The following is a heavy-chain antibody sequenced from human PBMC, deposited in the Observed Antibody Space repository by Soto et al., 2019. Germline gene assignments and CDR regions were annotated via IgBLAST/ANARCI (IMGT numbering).Heavy chain of an antibody. J-gene: IGHJ4*02. D-gene: IGHD3-3*01. CDR2: IGASTNP. Sequence: GGSLRISCAASGFTFSDYAMSWVRQTPGKGLQWVSTIGASTNPYYPDSVKGRFTISRDNSKNTLYLQMNSLRAEDTAVYYCAKVLRTYDFWSGFLDNCGKGILVTVAS. CDR3: AKVLRTYDFWSGFLDN. CDR1: GFTFSDYA. V-gene: IGHV3-23*01.